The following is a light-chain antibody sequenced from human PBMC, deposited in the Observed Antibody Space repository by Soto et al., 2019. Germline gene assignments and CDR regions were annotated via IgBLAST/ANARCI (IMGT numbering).Light chain of an antibody. J-gene: IGKJ1*01. CDR2: VAS. V-gene: IGKV1-27*01. CDR3: QKYNSAPWT. Sequence: DIQMTQSPSSLSASVGDRVTITCRASQGISNYLAWYQQQPGKVPKLLIYVASTLQSGVPSRFSGSGSGTDFTLPSSSLQPEDVATYYCQKYNSAPWTFGQGTKVEIK. CDR1: QGISNY.